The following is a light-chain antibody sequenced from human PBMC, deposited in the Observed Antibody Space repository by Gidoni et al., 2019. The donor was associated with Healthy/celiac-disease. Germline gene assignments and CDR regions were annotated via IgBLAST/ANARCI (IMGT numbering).Light chain of an antibody. CDR2: GAS. CDR1: QIVSSN. J-gene: IGKJ1*01. V-gene: IGKV3-15*01. CDR3: QQYNNWPPWT. Sequence: EIVMTHSPATLSVSPGERATLSCRASQIVSSNLAWYQQKPGQAPRLLIYGASTRATGIPARFSGSGSGTEFTLTISSLQSEDFAVYYCQQYNNWPPWTFXXXTKVEIK.